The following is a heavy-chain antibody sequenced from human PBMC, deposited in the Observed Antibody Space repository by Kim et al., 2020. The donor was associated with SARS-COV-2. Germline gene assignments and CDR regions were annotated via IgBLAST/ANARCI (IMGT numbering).Heavy chain of an antibody. D-gene: IGHD3-10*01. CDR3: ARDEPPDGSGSYYTDY. Sequence: GGSLRLSCAASGFTFSSYSMNWVRQAPGKGLEWVSSISSSSSYIYYADSVKGRFTISRDNAKNSLYLQMNSLRAEDTAVYYCARDEPPDGSGSYYTDYWGQGTLVTVSS. CDR2: ISSSSSYI. J-gene: IGHJ4*02. CDR1: GFTFSSYS. V-gene: IGHV3-21*01.